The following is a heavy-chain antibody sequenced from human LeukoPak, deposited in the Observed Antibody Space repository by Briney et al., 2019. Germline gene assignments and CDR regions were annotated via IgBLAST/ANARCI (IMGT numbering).Heavy chain of an antibody. D-gene: IGHD1-26*01. J-gene: IGHJ3*02. CDR1: GGSISSYY. Sequence: SETLSLTCTVSGGSISSYYWSWIRQPPGKGLEWIGYIYYSGSTNYNPSLKSRVTISVDKSKNQFSLKLSSVTAADTAVYYCARLYSGSYFGAFDIWGQGTMVTVSS. CDR2: IYYSGST. V-gene: IGHV4-59*01. CDR3: ARLYSGSYFGAFDI.